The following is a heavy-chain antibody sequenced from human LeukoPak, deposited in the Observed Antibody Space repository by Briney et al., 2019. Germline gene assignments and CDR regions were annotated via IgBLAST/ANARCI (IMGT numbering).Heavy chain of an antibody. D-gene: IGHD3-22*01. V-gene: IGHV1-46*01. J-gene: IGHJ3*02. Sequence: ASVKVSCKASGYTFTRYYMHWVRQAPGQGLEWMGIINPSGGSTSYAQKFQGRVTMTRDTSTSTVYMELSSLRSEDTAVYYCARDPQGMYYYDSSGDASDIWGQGTMVTVSS. CDR1: GYTFTRYY. CDR2: INPSGGST. CDR3: ARDPQGMYYYDSSGDASDI.